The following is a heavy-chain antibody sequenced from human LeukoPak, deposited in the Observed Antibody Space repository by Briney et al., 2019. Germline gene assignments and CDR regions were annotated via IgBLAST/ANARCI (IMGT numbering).Heavy chain of an antibody. V-gene: IGHV4-4*07. CDR3: ARDRESGYCSGGSCYSYNWFDP. J-gene: IGHJ5*02. CDR2: IYTSGST. Sequence: KPSETLSLTCTVSGGSISSYYWSWIRQPAGKGLEWIARIYTSGSTNYNPSLKSRVTMSVDTSKNQFSLKLSSVTAADTAVYYCARDRESGYCSGGSCYSYNWFDPWGQGTLVTVSS. D-gene: IGHD2-15*01. CDR1: GGSISSYY.